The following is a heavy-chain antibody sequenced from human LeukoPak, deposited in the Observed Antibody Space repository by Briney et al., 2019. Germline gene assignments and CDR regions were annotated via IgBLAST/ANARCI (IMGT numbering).Heavy chain of an antibody. D-gene: IGHD3-22*01. V-gene: IGHV3-7*01. J-gene: IGHJ4*02. CDR3: ARTPYYYDSSGY. CDR1: GFTFSSYW. CDR2: IKQDGSEK. Sequence: PGGSLRLSCAVSGFTFSSYWMSWVRQAPGKGLEWVANIKQDGSEKYYVDSVKGRFTISRDNAKNSLYLQMNSLRAEDTAVYYCARTPYYYDSSGYWGQGTLVTVSS.